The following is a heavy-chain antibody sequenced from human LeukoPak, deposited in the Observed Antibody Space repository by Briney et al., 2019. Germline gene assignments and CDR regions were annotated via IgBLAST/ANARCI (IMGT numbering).Heavy chain of an antibody. V-gene: IGHV3-43D*03. CDR3: AKDRDSGGSDAFDI. CDR2: ISWDGGST. Sequence: GGSLRLSCAASGFTFDDYAMHWVRQAPGKGLEWVSLISWDGGSTYYADSVKGRFTISRDSSKNSLYLQMNSLRAEDTALYYCAKDRDSGGSDAFDIWGQGTMVTVSS. CDR1: GFTFDDYA. D-gene: IGHD3-22*01. J-gene: IGHJ3*02.